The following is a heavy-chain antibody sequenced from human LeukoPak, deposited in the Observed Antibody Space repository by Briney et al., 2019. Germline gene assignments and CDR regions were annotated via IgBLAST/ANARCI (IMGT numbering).Heavy chain of an antibody. V-gene: IGHV3-11*01. CDR2: ISGSGTII. J-gene: IGHJ1*01. CDR3: ARDLRAVTQYFQH. Sequence: GGSLRLSCAASGFTFSDYYMSWIRQAPGKGLEWVSYISGSGTIISYADSVKSRFTISRDNATNSLYLQMNSLRAEDTAVYYCARDLRAVTQYFQHWGQGTLVTVSS. D-gene: IGHD4-17*01. CDR1: GFTFSDYY.